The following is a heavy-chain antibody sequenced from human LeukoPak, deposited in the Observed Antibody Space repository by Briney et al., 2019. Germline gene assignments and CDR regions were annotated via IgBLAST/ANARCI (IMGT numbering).Heavy chain of an antibody. J-gene: IGHJ4*02. CDR2: ISYDGSNK. V-gene: IGHV3-30*18. D-gene: IGHD5-18*01. CDR1: GFTFSSHG. Sequence: PGRSLRLSCAASGFTFSSHGMHWVRQAPGKGLEWVAVISYDGSNKYYADSVKGRFTISRDNPKNTLYLQMNSLRAEDTAVYYCAKDSGGYTYVFDYWGQGTLVTVSS. CDR3: AKDSGGYTYVFDY.